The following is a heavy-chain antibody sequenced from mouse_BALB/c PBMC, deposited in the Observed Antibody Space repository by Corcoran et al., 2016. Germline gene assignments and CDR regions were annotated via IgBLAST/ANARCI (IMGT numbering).Heavy chain of an antibody. D-gene: IGHD4-1*01. V-gene: IGHV1S136*01. J-gene: IGHJ3*01. CDR3: EREENWAWFAY. Sequence: EVQLQQSGPELVKPGASVKMSCKASGYTFTSYDMHWVKQKPGQGLEWIGYINPYNDCTKYNQKFKGKATLTAYKSSSTAYMERSSLTSEDSAVYYCEREENWAWFAYWGQGTLVTVSA. CDR1: GYTFTSYD. CDR2: INPYNDCT.